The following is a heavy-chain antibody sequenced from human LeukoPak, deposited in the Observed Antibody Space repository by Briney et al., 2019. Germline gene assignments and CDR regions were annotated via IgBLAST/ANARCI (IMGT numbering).Heavy chain of an antibody. CDR2: TYYSGAT. D-gene: IGHD2/OR15-2a*01. V-gene: IGHV4-59*01. CDR1: GGSISSYY. CDR3: ARGDPSMPFDY. Sequence: SETLSLTCTVSGGSISSYYWSWIRQPPGKGLEWIGYTYYSGATNYSPSLKSRVTILLDTSKNQFSLKLSSVTAADTAVYYCARGDPSMPFDYWGQGTLVTVSS. J-gene: IGHJ4*02.